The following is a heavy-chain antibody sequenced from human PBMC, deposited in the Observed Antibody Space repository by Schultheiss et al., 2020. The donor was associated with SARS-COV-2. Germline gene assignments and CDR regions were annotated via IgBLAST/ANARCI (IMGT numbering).Heavy chain of an antibody. J-gene: IGHJ4*02. V-gene: IGHV3-30*04. CDR2: ISYDGSNK. Sequence: GGSLRLSCTASGFTFGDYAMSWFRQAPGKGLEWVAVISYDGSNKYYADSVKGRFTISRDNSKNTLYLQMNSLKTEDTAVYYCTSWTYYYDSSGYSDPFDYWGQGTLVTVSS. CDR1: GFTFGDYA. D-gene: IGHD3-22*01. CDR3: TSWTYYYDSSGYSDPFDY.